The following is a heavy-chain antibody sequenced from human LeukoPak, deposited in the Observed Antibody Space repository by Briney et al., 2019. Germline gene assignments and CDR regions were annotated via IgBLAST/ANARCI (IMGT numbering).Heavy chain of an antibody. CDR1: GGSISSSSYY. CDR2: IYYSGST. CDR3: ARPSRRDCGGDCYRDNWFDP. V-gene: IGHV4-39*01. Sequence: SETLSLTCTVSGGSISSSSYYWGWIRQPPGKGLEWIGSIYYSGSTHYNPSLKSRVTISVDTSKNQFSLKLSSVTAADTAVYYCARPSRRDCGGDCYRDNWFDPWGQGTLVTVSS. J-gene: IGHJ5*02. D-gene: IGHD2-21*02.